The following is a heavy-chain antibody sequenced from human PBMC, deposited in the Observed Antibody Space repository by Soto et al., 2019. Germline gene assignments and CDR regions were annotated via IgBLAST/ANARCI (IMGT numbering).Heavy chain of an antibody. CDR3: ARGGWGAAAVVDY. Sequence: QVQLQESGPGLVKPSQTLSLTCTVSGGSISSGGYYWSWIRQHPGQGLEWIGYIYYSGSTDYNPALKGRVNLSVDTSKNQFSPKMSSVTAADTAVYYCARGGWGAAAVVDYWGQGTLVTVSS. D-gene: IGHD6-13*01. CDR2: IYYSGST. V-gene: IGHV4-31*03. J-gene: IGHJ4*02. CDR1: GGSISSGGYY.